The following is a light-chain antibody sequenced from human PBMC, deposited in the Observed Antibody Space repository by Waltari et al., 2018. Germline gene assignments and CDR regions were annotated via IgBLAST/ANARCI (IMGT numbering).Light chain of an antibody. CDR1: PSVLYSSNNKNY. V-gene: IGKV4-1*01. CDR3: QQYYSTPLT. CDR2: WAS. J-gene: IGKJ4*01. Sequence: IVMTQAPDLLAVSLGERATINRKTSPSVLYSSNNKNYLAWYQQKPGQPPKLLIYWASSRECGVPDRFSGSGSGTDFTLTISSLQAEDLAVYYCQQYYSTPLTFGGGTKVEIK.